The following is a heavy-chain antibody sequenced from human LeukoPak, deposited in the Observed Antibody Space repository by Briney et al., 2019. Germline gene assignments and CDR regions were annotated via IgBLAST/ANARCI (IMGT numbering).Heavy chain of an antibody. CDR3: ARVPTWQWLAQKSHYYYYYYMDV. CDR2: IYHSGST. Sequence: NTSETLSLTCTVSGYSISNGYYWGWIRQPPGKGLEWIGSIYHSGSTYYNPSLKSRVTISVDTSKNQFSLKLSSVTAADTAVYYCARVPTWQWLAQKSHYYYYYYMDVWGKGTTVTVSS. J-gene: IGHJ6*03. V-gene: IGHV4-38-2*02. D-gene: IGHD6-19*01. CDR1: GYSISNGYY.